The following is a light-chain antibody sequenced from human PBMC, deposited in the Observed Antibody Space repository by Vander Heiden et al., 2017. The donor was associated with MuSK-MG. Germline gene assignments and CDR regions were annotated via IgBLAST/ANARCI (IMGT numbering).Light chain of an antibody. CDR2: DAS. Sequence: ETVLTPSPATLSLSPGERATLSCRASQSVITYIAWYQQKPGQAPRLLIYDASTSVTAMPAAFSGSRSGTDFTLTIISLEPEDYTVYYCRQHCSWPWTFGLGTRVEI. CDR1: QSVITY. V-gene: IGKV3-11*01. J-gene: IGKJ1*01. CDR3: RQHCSWPWT.